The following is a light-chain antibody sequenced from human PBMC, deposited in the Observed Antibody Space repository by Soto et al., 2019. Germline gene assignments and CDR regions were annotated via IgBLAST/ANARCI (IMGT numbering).Light chain of an antibody. Sequence: EIVLTQSPGVVSLSPGETATLSCRASQNINANLLTWYQQRPGQAPRLLIFSVSTRAPGVPDRFTGSGSGTDFTLTINRLEAEDFAVYHCQQFSDTPYTFGQGTKVEI. CDR1: QNINANL. CDR2: SVS. CDR3: QQFSDTPYT. J-gene: IGKJ2*01. V-gene: IGKV3-20*01.